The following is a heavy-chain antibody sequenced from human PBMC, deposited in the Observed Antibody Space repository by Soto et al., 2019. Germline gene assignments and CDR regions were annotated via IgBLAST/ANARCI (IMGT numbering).Heavy chain of an antibody. D-gene: IGHD4-17*01. J-gene: IGHJ4*02. Sequence: QVQLVQSGAEVKKPGSSVKVSCKASGGTFSSYTISWVRQAPGQGLEWMGRIIPILGIANYAQKFQGRVTITADKSTSTAYMELSSLRSEDTAVYYCARDPSVTTVVTSFDYWGQGTLVTVSS. CDR1: GGTFSSYT. CDR3: ARDPSVTTVVTSFDY. CDR2: IIPILGIA. V-gene: IGHV1-69*08.